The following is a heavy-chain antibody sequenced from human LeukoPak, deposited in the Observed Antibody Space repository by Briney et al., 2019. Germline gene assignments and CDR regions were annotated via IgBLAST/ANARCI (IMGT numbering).Heavy chain of an antibody. CDR3: ARVPVEDDFWSGYRDY. D-gene: IGHD3-3*01. J-gene: IGHJ4*02. CDR2: IYYSGST. Sequence: PSETLSLTCTVSGGSISSGGYSWSWIRQHPGKGLEWIGYIYYSGSTYYNPSLKSRVTIPVDTSKNQFSLKLSSVTAADTAVYYCARVPVEDDFWSGYRDYWGQGTLVTVSS. V-gene: IGHV4-31*03. CDR1: GGSISSGGYS.